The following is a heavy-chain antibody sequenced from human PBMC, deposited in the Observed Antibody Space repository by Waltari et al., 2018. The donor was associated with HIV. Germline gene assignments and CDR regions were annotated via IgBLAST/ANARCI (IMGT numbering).Heavy chain of an antibody. V-gene: IGHV3-74*03. J-gene: IGHJ6*02. CDR3: ARGLAVAGYYYYAMDV. CDR1: GFTSFW. Sequence: DVQVVESGGGLVRPGGSLKLSCAASGFTSFWMYWVRHAPGTGLVWFSQINADGRAATYADSVKGRFTISRDNRKNMVYLEMTSLRTEDTAVYYCARGLAVAGYYYYAMDVWGQGTTVTVS. CDR2: INADGRAA. D-gene: IGHD6-19*01.